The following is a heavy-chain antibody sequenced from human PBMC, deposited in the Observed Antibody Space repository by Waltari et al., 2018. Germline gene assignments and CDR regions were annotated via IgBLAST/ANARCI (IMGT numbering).Heavy chain of an antibody. Sequence: QVQLVQSGAEVKKPGASVKVSCKVSGYTITELSMHGVRQAPGKGLEWMGGFDPEDGETIYAQKFQGRVTMTEDTSTDTAYMELSSLRSEDTAVYYCATRDKQLPSPSWDAFDIWGQGTMVTVSS. CDR3: ATRDKQLPSPSWDAFDI. D-gene: IGHD6-13*01. J-gene: IGHJ3*02. V-gene: IGHV1-24*01. CDR1: GYTITELS. CDR2: FDPEDGET.